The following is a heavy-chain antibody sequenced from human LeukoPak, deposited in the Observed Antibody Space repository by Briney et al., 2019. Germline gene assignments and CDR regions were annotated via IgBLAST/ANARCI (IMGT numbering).Heavy chain of an antibody. CDR3: ARDGGGGDYDSSGHQGY. V-gene: IGHV3-48*03. Sequence: GGSLRLSCAASGFTFSSYEVNWVRQAPGKGLEWVSYISSSGSTIYYADSVKGRFTISRDNAKNSLYLQMNSLRAEDTAVYYCARDGGGGDYDSSGHQGYWGQGTLVTVSS. D-gene: IGHD3-22*01. J-gene: IGHJ4*02. CDR1: GFTFSSYE. CDR2: ISSSGSTI.